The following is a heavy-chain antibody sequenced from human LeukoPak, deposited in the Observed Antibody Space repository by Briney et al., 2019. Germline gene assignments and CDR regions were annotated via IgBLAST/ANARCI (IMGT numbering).Heavy chain of an antibody. CDR2: MNPNSGNT. CDR3: ARGWSMITMVRGVRDGMDV. J-gene: IGHJ6*02. D-gene: IGHD3-10*01. Sequence: ASVKVSCKASGYTFTSYDINWVRQATGQGLEWMGWMNPNSGNTGYAQKFQGRVTMTRNTSISTASMELSSLRSEDTAVYYCARGWSMITMVRGVRDGMDVWGQGTMVTVSS. CDR1: GYTFTSYD. V-gene: IGHV1-8*01.